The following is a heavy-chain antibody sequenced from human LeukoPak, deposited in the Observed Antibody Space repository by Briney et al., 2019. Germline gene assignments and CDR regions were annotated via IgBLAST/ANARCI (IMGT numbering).Heavy chain of an antibody. CDR2: ISYDGSNK. Sequence: PGGSLRLSCAASGFTFSSYAMSWVRQAPGKGLEWVAVISYDGSNKYYADSVKGRFTISRDNSKNTLYLQMNSLRAEDTAVYYCAKARIYYYMDVWGKGTTVTVSS. CDR1: GFTFSSYA. CDR3: AKARIYYYMDV. V-gene: IGHV3-30*18. J-gene: IGHJ6*03. D-gene: IGHD1-14*01.